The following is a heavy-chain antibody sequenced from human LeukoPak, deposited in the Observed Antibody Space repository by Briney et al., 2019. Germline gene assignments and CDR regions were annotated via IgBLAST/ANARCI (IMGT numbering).Heavy chain of an antibody. CDR3: AKVGLGGAYYDS. J-gene: IGHJ4*02. Sequence: GGSLRLSCAASGFTFSSYAMHWVRQAPGKGLEWVAVISYDGSNKYYADSVKGRFTISRDNSKSTLYLQMNSLRAEDTAVYYCAKVGLGGAYYDSWGQGTLGTVSS. CDR2: ISYDGSNK. V-gene: IGHV3-30-3*01. CDR1: GFTFSSYA. D-gene: IGHD1-26*01.